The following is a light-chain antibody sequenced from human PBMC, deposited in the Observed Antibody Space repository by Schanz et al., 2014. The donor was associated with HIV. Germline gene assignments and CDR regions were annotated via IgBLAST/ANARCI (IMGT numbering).Light chain of an antibody. CDR1: QSISSW. CDR2: KAS. V-gene: IGKV1-5*03. J-gene: IGKJ1*01. Sequence: DIQMPQSPSTLSASVGDRVTITCRASQSISSWLAWYQQKPGKAPKLLIYKASSLESGVPSRFSGSGSGTEFTLTISSLQPDDFATYYCQQYNSYPVAFGQGTKVEIK. CDR3: QQYNSYPVA.